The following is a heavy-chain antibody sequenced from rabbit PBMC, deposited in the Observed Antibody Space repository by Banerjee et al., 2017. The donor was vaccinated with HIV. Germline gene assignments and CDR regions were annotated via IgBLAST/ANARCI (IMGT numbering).Heavy chain of an antibody. CDR3: ARDLAGVIGWNFNL. CDR1: GFSFSNRYV. J-gene: IGHJ4*01. Sequence: QEQLEESGGGLVQPEGSLTLTCTASGFSFSNRYVMCWVRQAPGKGLEWIACINTSSGNTFYASWAKGRFTTSSHNAQNTLYLQLNSLTAADTATYFCARDLAGVIGWNFNLWGQGTLVTVS. CDR2: INTSSGNT. V-gene: IGHV1S45*01. D-gene: IGHD4-1*01.